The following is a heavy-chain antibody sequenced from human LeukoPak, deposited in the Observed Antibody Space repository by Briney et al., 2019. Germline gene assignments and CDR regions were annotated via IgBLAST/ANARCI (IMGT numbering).Heavy chain of an antibody. D-gene: IGHD3-16*01. Sequence: GGSLRLSCAASGFTFRSSWMSWVRLAPGKGLEWVGNIRPDGSEKQYADSVKGRFTISRDNAQNSLFLQMNSLRAEDTAVYYCAKFGRSPSPVNWGQGTLVTVSS. CDR2: IRPDGSEK. CDR1: GFTFRSSW. CDR3: AKFGRSPSPVN. V-gene: IGHV3-7*01. J-gene: IGHJ4*02.